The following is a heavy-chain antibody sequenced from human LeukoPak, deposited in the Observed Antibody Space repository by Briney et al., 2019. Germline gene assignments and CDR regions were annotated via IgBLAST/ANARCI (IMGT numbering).Heavy chain of an antibody. CDR2: INPSGGST. CDR3: ARGSVVVPAASLARY. CDR1: GYTFTSYY. J-gene: IGHJ4*02. V-gene: IGHV1-46*01. D-gene: IGHD2-2*01. Sequence: ASVKVSCKASGYTFTSYYMHWVRQAPGQGLEWMGIINPSGGSTSYAQKFQGRVTMTRDTSTSTVYMELSSLRSEDTAVYYCARGSVVVPAASLARYWGQGTLVTVSA.